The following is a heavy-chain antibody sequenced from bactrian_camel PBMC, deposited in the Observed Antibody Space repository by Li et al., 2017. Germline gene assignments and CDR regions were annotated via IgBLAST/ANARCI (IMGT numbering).Heavy chain of an antibody. J-gene: IGHJ4*01. Sequence: VQLVESGGGSVQAGGSQRPSCAASGYTPTMGWFRQTPGKERELVSTIRKDGSTTYADSVKGRFAISRDDAKNAWYLQMNSLTIDDTGVYYCAACGTAYQGQGTQVTVS. CDR1: GYTPT. CDR2: IRKDGST. V-gene: IGHV3S67*01.